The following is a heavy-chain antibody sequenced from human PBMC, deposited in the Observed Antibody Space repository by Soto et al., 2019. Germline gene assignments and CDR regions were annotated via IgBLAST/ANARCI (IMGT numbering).Heavy chain of an antibody. V-gene: IGHV4-31*03. CDR1: GGSISSGGYY. Sequence: TLSLTCTVSGGSISSGGYYWSWIRQHPGKGLEWIGYIYYSGSTYYNPSLKSRVTISVDTSKNKFSLKLSSVTAADTGVYYGARERISMIVHKKSFDIWRQGTMVTVSS. CDR3: ARERISMIVHKKSFDI. D-gene: IGHD3-22*01. J-gene: IGHJ3*02. CDR2: IYYSGST.